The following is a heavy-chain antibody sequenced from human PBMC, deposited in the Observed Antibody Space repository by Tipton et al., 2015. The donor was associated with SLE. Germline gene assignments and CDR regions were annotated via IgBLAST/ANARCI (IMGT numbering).Heavy chain of an antibody. V-gene: IGHV6-1*01. Sequence: QLVQSGAEVKPSQTLSLTCAISGDSVSSHSSAWNWIRQSPSRGLQWLGRTYYRSTWSNQYAVSVKSRITIDADTSKNEVSLHLNSVTPEDTAVYYCARDNFDILDIWGQGTTVTVSS. CDR3: ARDNFDILDI. D-gene: IGHD3-22*01. CDR1: GDSVSSHSSA. CDR2: TYYRSTWSN. J-gene: IGHJ3*02.